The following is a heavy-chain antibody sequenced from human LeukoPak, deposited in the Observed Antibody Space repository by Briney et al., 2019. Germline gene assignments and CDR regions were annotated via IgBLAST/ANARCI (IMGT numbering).Heavy chain of an antibody. CDR1: GYTFTSYG. CDR2: INTHTGNT. J-gene: IGHJ4*02. CDR3: ARAQYSSGWYWGFDH. D-gene: IGHD6-19*01. Sequence: GASVKVSCKASGYTFTSYGISWVRQAPGQGLEWMGWINTHTGNTNYAQKLQGRVTVTTDTSASTAYMELRSLRSDDTAVYYCARAQYSSGWYWGFDHWGQGTLVTVSS. V-gene: IGHV1-18*04.